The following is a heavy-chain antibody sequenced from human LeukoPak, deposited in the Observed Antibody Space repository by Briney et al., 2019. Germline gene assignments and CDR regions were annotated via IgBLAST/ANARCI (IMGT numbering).Heavy chain of an antibody. D-gene: IGHD6-6*01. V-gene: IGHV5-51*03. CDR3: ARTSLHLDY. Sequence: GESIMISYKCSGYSFTSYWIGLVRQMPGRGLEWMGIVYPGDSETIYSPSFQGPVTISADKSFNTAYLQRSSLRASDTAIYYCARTSLHLDYWCPGNPRTVSS. CDR2: VYPGDSET. CDR1: GYSFTSYW. J-gene: IGHJ4*03.